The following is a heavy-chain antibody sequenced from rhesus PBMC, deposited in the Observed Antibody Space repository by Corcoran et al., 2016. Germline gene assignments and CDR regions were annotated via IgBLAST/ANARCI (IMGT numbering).Heavy chain of an antibody. D-gene: IGHD4-29*01. V-gene: IGHV1-200*01. Sequence: QVQLVQSGAEVKKPGTSVKLSCKASGYTFTSYYINWVRQAPGQLLEWMGWINPSNGNTSYAQNFQGRVTMTRDTSTSTAYMELNSLRSEDTAVYYCARGGVYGSRNWYFDLWGPGTPITISS. CDR1: GYTFTSYY. CDR2: INPSNGNT. J-gene: IGHJ2*01. CDR3: ARGGVYGSRNWYFDL.